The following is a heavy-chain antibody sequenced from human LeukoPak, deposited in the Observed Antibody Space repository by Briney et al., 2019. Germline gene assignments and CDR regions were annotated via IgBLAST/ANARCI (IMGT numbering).Heavy chain of an antibody. CDR1: GFTFSSYA. CDR2: ISGSGGST. V-gene: IGHV3-23*01. D-gene: IGHD3-3*01. J-gene: IGHJ5*02. CDR3: ARRYDFWSGYYPTNWFDP. Sequence: GGSLRLSCAASGFTFSSYAMGWVRQAPGKGLEWVSAISGSGGSTYYADSVKGRFTISRDNSKNMLYLQMNSLRAEDTAVYYCARRYDFWSGYYPTNWFDPWGQGTLVTVSS.